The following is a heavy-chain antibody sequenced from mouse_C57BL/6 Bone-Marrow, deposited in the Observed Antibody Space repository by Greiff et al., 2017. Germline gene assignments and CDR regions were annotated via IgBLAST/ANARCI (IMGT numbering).Heavy chain of an antibody. J-gene: IGHJ1*03. Sequence: QVQLKQSGAELARPGASVKLSCKASGYTFTSYGISWVKQRTGQGLEWIGELYPRSGNTFYNEKFKGKATLTADKSSSTAYLELRSLTSEDSAVYFCAIYYGNQRYFDVWGTVTTVTVSS. CDR3: AIYYGNQRYFDV. D-gene: IGHD2-1*01. V-gene: IGHV1-81*01. CDR1: GYTFTSYG. CDR2: LYPRSGNT.